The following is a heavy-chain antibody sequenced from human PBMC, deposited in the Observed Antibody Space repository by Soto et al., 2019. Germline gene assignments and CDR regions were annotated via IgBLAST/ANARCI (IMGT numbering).Heavy chain of an antibody. CDR3: ARSQGSSTSLEIYYYYYYGMDV. Sequence: QVQLVQSGAVVKKPGSSVKVSCKASGGTFGSYAISWVRQAPGQGLEWMGVIIPIPGTANYAQKFQGRVTIAADESTSTAYMELSSRRSQDTAVYYCARSQGSSTSLEIYYYYYYGMDVWGQGTTVTVSS. D-gene: IGHD2-2*01. CDR2: IIPIPGTA. J-gene: IGHJ6*02. CDR1: GGTFGSYA. V-gene: IGHV1-69*01.